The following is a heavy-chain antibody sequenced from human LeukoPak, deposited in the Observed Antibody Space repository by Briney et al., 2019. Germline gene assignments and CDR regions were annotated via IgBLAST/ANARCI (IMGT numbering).Heavy chain of an antibody. V-gene: IGHV4-34*01. CDR1: GGSFSGYY. CDR3: ARGIAAAGTRSHYYYMDV. J-gene: IGHJ6*03. Sequence: PSETLSLTCAVYGGSFSGYYWSWIRQPPRKGLEWIGEINHSGSTNYNPSLKSRVTISVDTSKNQFSLKLSSVTAADTAVYYCARGIAAAGTRSHYYYMDVWGKGTTVTVSS. D-gene: IGHD6-13*01. CDR2: INHSGST.